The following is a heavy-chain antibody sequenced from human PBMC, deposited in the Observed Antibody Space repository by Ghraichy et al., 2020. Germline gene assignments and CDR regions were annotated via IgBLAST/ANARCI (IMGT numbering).Heavy chain of an antibody. V-gene: IGHV4-34*01. CDR1: GGSFSGYY. Sequence: SETLSLTCAVYGGSFSGYYWSWIRQPPGKGLEWIGEINHSGSTNYNPSLKSRVTISVDTSKNQFSLKLSSVTAADTAVYYCARPRRPYSSSWFRGWFDPWGQGTLVTVSS. J-gene: IGHJ5*02. D-gene: IGHD6-13*01. CDR3: ARPRRPYSSSWFRGWFDP. CDR2: INHSGST.